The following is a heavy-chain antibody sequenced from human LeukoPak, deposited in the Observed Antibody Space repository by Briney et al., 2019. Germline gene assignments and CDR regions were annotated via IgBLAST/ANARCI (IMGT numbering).Heavy chain of an antibody. Sequence: PGGSLRLSCTASGFSFSGHWMHWARQLPGKGLVWVSRISPTGSTTSYADSVKGRFTVSRDNSKNTLYLQMNSLRAEDTAVYYCAKDPPTVTGLFDYWGQGTLVTVSS. J-gene: IGHJ4*02. CDR1: GFSFSGHW. V-gene: IGHV3-74*01. D-gene: IGHD4-17*01. CDR3: AKDPPTVTGLFDY. CDR2: ISPTGSTT.